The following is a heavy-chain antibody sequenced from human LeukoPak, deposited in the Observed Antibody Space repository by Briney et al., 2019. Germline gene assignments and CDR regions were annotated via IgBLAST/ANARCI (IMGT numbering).Heavy chain of an antibody. CDR3: ARSDGYGLVGI. J-gene: IGHJ3*02. D-gene: IGHD3-10*01. V-gene: IGHV4-39*07. CDR2: IYSRGNT. CDR1: GVSISSGSNY. Sequence: PSETLSLTCSVSGVSISSGSNYWGWIRQPPGKTLEWIGSIYSRGNTYYNPSLKSRVIILIDTAKNHFSLNLSFVTAADTAVYYCARSDGYGLVGIWGQGTMVTVSS.